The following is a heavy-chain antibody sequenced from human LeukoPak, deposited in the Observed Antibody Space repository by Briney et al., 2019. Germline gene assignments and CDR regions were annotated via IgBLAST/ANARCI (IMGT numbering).Heavy chain of an antibody. Sequence: GGFLRLSCAASGFTFSRHWMHWVRQAPGKGLVWVSYIDSDESRNYADSVKGRFTISRDNDKNTVYLQMNSLRAEDTAMYFCAREIGKSGISWGFDQWGQGTLVTVSS. CDR1: GFTFSRHW. V-gene: IGHV3-74*01. J-gene: IGHJ4*02. CDR3: AREIGKSGISWGFDQ. D-gene: IGHD4-23*01. CDR2: IDSDESR.